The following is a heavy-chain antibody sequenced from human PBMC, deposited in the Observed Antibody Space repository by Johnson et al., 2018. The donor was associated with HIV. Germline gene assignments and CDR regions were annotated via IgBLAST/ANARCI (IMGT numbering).Heavy chain of an antibody. CDR3: TTGISWFGAITFDI. V-gene: IGHV3-15*01. CDR2: IKSKSDGGTT. Sequence: VQLVESGGGLVKPGVSLRLSCAASGFTFSNAWMSWVRQAPGKGLEWVGRIKSKSDGGTTDSAAPVKGRFTISRDDSKNTLYLQMNSLKTEETAVYYCTTGISWFGAITFDIWGQGTMVTVSS. J-gene: IGHJ3*02. CDR1: GFTFSNAW. D-gene: IGHD3-10*01.